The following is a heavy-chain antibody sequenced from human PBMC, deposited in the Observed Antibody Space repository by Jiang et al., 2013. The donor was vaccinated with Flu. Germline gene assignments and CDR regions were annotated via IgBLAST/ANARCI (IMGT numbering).Heavy chain of an antibody. CDR3: ARTQIDYGDYTDAFDI. V-gene: IGHV2-26*01. Sequence: TVSGFSLSNARMGVSWIRQPPGKALEWLAHIFSNDEKSYSTSLKSRLTISKDTSKSQVVLTMTNMDPVDTATYYCARTQIDYGDYTDAFDIWGQGTMVTVSS. J-gene: IGHJ3*02. CDR1: GFSLSNARMG. CDR2: IFSNDEK. D-gene: IGHD4-17*01.